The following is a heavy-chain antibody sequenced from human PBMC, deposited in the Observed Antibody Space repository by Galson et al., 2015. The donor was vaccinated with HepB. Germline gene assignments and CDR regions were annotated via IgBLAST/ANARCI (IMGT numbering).Heavy chain of an antibody. CDR1: GDSISSSKW. J-gene: IGHJ3*02. CDR2: IYHSGST. Sequence: ETLSLTCAVSGDSISSSKWWSWVRQPPGKGLEWIGEIYHSGSTNYNPSLKSRVTISVDKSKNQFSLKLSSVTAADTAVYYCARVWGVYDAFDIWGQGTMVTASS. CDR3: ARVWGVYDAFDI. V-gene: IGHV4-4*02. D-gene: IGHD2-8*01.